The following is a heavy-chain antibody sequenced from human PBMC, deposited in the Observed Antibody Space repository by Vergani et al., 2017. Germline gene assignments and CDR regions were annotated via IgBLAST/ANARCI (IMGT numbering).Heavy chain of an antibody. CDR1: GFTFSTYA. CDR3: VREXSYCGSTTCRNPSYVYYYHMDV. J-gene: IGHJ6*03. CDR2: IYYDGSKK. D-gene: IGHD2-21*01. V-gene: IGHV3-33*01. Sequence: QVQLVESVGVVVQPGRSLRLSCTSSGFTFSTYAMHWVRQAPGKGLEWLAIIYYDGSKKYYADSVKGRFTISRDNSRNTLDLLMSSLRAEDTAIYYCVREXSYCGSTTCRNPSYVYYYHMDVWGEGTTVTVSS.